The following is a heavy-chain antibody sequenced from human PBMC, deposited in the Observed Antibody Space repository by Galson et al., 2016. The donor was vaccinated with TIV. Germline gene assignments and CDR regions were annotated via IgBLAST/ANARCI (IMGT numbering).Heavy chain of an antibody. CDR3: VSSSWYY. CDR2: INTNTGNP. CDR1: GYTFTRYA. Sequence: SVKVSCKVSGYTFTRYAMNWVRQVPGHEPEWMGWINTNTGNPTYAEAFTGRIVLSLDTSVSTTFLQINNLRPEDTAVYYCVSSSWYYWGQGTLVTVSS. V-gene: IGHV7-4-1*02. D-gene: IGHD6-13*01. J-gene: IGHJ4*02.